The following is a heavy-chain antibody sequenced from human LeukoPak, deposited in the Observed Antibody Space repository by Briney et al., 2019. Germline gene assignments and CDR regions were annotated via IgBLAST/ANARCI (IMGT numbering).Heavy chain of an antibody. CDR1: GFTFTNYA. Sequence: GGSLRLSCAASGFTFTNYAMTWVRQAPGKGLEWVANIKQDGSEKYYVDSVKGRFTISRDNAKNSLYLQMNSLRAEDTAVYYCARVDGSGATGNWGQGTLVTVSS. V-gene: IGHV3-7*01. CDR2: IKQDGSEK. CDR3: ARVDGSGATGN. D-gene: IGHD1-26*01. J-gene: IGHJ4*02.